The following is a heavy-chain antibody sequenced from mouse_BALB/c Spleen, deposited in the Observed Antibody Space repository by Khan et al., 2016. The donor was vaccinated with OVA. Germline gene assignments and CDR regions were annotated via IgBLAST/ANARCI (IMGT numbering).Heavy chain of an antibody. D-gene: IGHD2-3*01. J-gene: IGHJ3*01. CDR3: ARDDGYPAWFAY. Sequence: QIQLVQSGPELKKPGETVKISCKASGYTFTDYGMNWVKQAPGKGLEWMGWINTYNEETTYADDFKGRFTFSLDTSASTAYLQINNLKTEDTATYFCARDDGYPAWFAYWGQGTLVTVSS. V-gene: IGHV9-3-1*01. CDR2: INTYNEET. CDR1: GYTFTDYG.